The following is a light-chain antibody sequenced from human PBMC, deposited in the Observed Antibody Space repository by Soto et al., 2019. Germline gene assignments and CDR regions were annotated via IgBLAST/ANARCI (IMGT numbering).Light chain of an antibody. CDR2: GAS. J-gene: IGKJ4*01. Sequence: DIHLSQSPSFLCSSIGDRVTITFLASEEFSNFLAWYQQKPGRAPKLLMYGASTLQSGVPSRFSGSGSGTEFTLTISSLQPEDFATYYCQQLYSFPLTFGGGTKVDI. CDR1: EEFSNF. V-gene: IGKV1-9*01. CDR3: QQLYSFPLT.